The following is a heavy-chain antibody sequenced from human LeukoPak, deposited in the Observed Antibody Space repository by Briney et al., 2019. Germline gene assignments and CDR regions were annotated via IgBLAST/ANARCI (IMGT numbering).Heavy chain of an antibody. CDR2: VYHTGTS. J-gene: IGHJ4*02. D-gene: IGHD2-8*01. V-gene: IGHV4-59*01. CDR3: TRVVNGGHFDY. Sequence: PPETLSLTCSVSGASINDYYWTWIRQPPGKGLEWIGYVYHTGTSGYHPSLKSRVAMSLDTFKNQVSLKLRSVTAADTAVYFCTRVVNGGHFDYWGQGTLVTVSS. CDR1: GASINDYY.